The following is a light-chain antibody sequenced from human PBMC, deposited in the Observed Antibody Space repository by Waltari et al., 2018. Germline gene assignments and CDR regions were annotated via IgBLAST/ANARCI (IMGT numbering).Light chain of an antibody. CDR2: DAS. J-gene: IGKJ5*01. CDR1: QSVSTN. CDR3: QHYNNWPPDT. Sequence: EIAMTQSPATLSVSPGERVTLSCRASQSVSTNLAWYQQTPGQVPRLLIYDASTRATGIPARFSGSGTGTEFTLTISSLQSEDFAVYYCQHYNNWPPDTFGQGTRLEIK. V-gene: IGKV3-15*01.